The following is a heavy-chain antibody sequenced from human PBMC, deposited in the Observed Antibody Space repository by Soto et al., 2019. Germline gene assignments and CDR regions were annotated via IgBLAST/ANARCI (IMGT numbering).Heavy chain of an antibody. J-gene: IGHJ4*02. D-gene: IGHD4-17*01. CDR1: GGSISSYY. CDR2: IYYSGGT. V-gene: IGHV4-59*08. Sequence: SETLSLTCTVSGGSISSYYWSWIRQPPGKGLEWIGYIYYSGGTNYNPSLKSRVTISVDTSKNQFSLKLSSVTAADTAVYYCARRYGDCFDYWGQGTLVTVSS. CDR3: ARRYGDCFDY.